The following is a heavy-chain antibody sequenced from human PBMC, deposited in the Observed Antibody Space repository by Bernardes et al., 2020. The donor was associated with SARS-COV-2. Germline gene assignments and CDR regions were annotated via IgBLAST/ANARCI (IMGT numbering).Heavy chain of an antibody. V-gene: IGHV3-21*06. D-gene: IGHD3-9*01. CDR3: ARAVDNFYYYSDLDV. Sequence: VGSLILSCAASGFTFRRHTMTWVRQAPGQGLEWVSSISTNSNYIYYADTLKGRFTTSRDNAKNSLYLQMDSLRAEDTAVYYCARAVDNFYYYSDLDVWGPGTTVVVSS. CDR1: GFTFRRHT. CDR2: ISTNSNYI. J-gene: IGHJ6*02.